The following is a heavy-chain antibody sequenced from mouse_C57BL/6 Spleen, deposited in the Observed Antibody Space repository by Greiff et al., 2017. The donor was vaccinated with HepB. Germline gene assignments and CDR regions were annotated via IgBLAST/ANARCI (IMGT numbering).Heavy chain of an antibody. D-gene: IGHD1-1*01. V-gene: IGHV1-22*01. Sequence: EVQLQQSGPELVKPGASVKMSCKASGYTFTDYNMHWVKQSHGKSLEWIGYINPNNGGTSYNQKFKGKATLTVNKSSSTAYMELRSLTSEDSAVYYCARGDYYRGYFDVWGTGTTVTVSS. J-gene: IGHJ1*03. CDR3: ARGDYYRGYFDV. CDR1: GYTFTDYN. CDR2: INPNNGGT.